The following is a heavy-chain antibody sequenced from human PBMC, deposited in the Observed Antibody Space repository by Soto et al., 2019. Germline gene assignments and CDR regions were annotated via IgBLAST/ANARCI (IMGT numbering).Heavy chain of an antibody. CDR3: ARFTGMVNSYHYYGLDV. D-gene: IGHD5-18*01. CDR2: IHYSGST. V-gene: IGHV4-31*03. Sequence: PSETLSLTCTVSGGSISSGDYYWSWIRQHPGKGLGWIGYIHYSGSTYYNPSLESRVTISVDTSKNEFSLNLSSVTAADTAVYYCARFTGMVNSYHYYGLDVWGQGTTVTVSS. J-gene: IGHJ6*02. CDR1: GGSISSGDYY.